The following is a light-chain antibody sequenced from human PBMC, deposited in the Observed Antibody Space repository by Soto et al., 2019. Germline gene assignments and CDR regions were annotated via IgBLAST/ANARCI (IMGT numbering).Light chain of an antibody. Sequence: EIVLTQSPGTLSLSPGERATLSCRASQSVNSLYLAWYQQKPGQAPRLLIYGASSRATGIPDRFSGSGSGTDFTLTISRLEPEAFAVYYCQYYRGSRTFGGGSKVDIK. CDR2: GAS. V-gene: IGKV3-20*01. J-gene: IGKJ4*01. CDR3: QYYRGSRT. CDR1: QSVNSLY.